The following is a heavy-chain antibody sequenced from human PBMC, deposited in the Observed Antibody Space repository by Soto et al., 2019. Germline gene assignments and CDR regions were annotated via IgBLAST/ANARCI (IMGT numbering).Heavy chain of an antibody. J-gene: IGHJ6*03. D-gene: IGHD5-12*01. V-gene: IGHV1-3*01. Sequence: ASVKVSCKASGYTFTRYAMHWVRQAPGQRLEWMGWINAGNGNTKYSQKFQGRVTITRDTSASTAYMELSSLRSEDTAVNYCARDLGGYDYLPPDSGPPPRSYYGYYLDVCGKGTTVTVSS. CDR1: GYTFTRYA. CDR2: INAGNGNT. CDR3: ARDLGGYDYLPPDSGPPPRSYYGYYLDV.